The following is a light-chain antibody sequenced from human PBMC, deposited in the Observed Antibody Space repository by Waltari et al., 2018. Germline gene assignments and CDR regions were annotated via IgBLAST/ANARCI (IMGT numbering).Light chain of an antibody. Sequence: QSALTQPASVSGSPGQSITISCPGTSSDVGGYDYVSWYQQHPGKAPKLMIYEVSKRPSGISNRFSGSKSGNTASLTISGLQAEDEADYYCCSYTTSSTLVFGGGTKLTVL. CDR1: SSDVGGYDY. CDR3: CSYTTSSTLV. V-gene: IGLV2-14*01. CDR2: EVS. J-gene: IGLJ2*01.